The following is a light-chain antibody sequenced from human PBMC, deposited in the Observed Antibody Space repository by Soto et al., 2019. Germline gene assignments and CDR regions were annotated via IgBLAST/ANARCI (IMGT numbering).Light chain of an antibody. CDR1: QAISNY. CDR3: QQYNSYLWT. Sequence: IRMTQSPSFLSASVGDRVTITCRASQAISNYLAWYQQKPGRAPKLLIYAVFTLQGGVPSRFSGSGSGTEFTLTISSLQPDDFATYYCQQYNSYLWTFGQGTKVDIK. V-gene: IGKV1-9*01. CDR2: AVF. J-gene: IGKJ1*01.